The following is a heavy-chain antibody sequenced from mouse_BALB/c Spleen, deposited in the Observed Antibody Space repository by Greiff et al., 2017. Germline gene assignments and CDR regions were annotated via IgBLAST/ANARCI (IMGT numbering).Heavy chain of an antibody. D-gene: IGHD1-1*01. Sequence: EVKLLESGPGLVKPSQSLSLTCTVTGYSITSDYAWNWIRQFPGNKLEWMGYISYSGSTSYNPSLKSRISITRDTSKNQFFLQLNSVTTEDTATYYCARRVYYGLYWYFDVWGAGTTVTVSS. CDR2: ISYSGST. CDR3: ARRVYYGLYWYFDV. J-gene: IGHJ1*01. CDR1: GYSITSDYA. V-gene: IGHV3-2*02.